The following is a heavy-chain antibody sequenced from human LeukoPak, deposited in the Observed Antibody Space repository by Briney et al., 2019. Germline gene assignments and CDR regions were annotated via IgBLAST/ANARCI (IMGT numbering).Heavy chain of an antibody. Sequence: ASVKVSCKASGYTFTSYYMHWVRQAPGQGLEWMGIINPSGGSTSYARKFQGRVTMTRDTSTSTVYMEVSSLRSEDTAVYYCARGSQGGESYYYYGMDVWGQGTMVTVSS. D-gene: IGHD3-10*01. J-gene: IGHJ6*02. CDR3: ARGSQGGESYYYYGMDV. CDR2: INPSGGST. CDR1: GYTFTSYY. V-gene: IGHV1-46*01.